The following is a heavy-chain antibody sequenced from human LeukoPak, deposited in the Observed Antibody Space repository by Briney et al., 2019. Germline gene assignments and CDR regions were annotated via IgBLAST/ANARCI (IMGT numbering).Heavy chain of an antibody. J-gene: IGHJ4*02. CDR2: ISGSGGST. CDR3: AKRGVVIRVILVGFHREAYYFDS. D-gene: IGHD2-21*01. Sequence: GGSLRLSCAVSGITLSNYGMTWVRQAPGKGLEWVAGISGSGGSTNYADSVKGRFTISRDSPKNTLFLQMNSLRAEDTAVYYCAKRGVVIRVILVGFHREAYYFDSWGQGALVTVSS. V-gene: IGHV3-23*01. CDR1: GITLSNYG.